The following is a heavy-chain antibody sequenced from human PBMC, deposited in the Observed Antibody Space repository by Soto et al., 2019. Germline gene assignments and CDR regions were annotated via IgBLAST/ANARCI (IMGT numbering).Heavy chain of an antibody. J-gene: IGHJ6*02. CDR1: GFTFSSYG. CDR2: IWYDGSNK. Sequence: GGSLRLSCAASGFTFSSYGMHWVRQAPGKGLEWVAVIWYDGSNKYYADSVKGRFTISRDNSKNTLYLQMNSLRAEDTAVYYCARDGGDGSGYYYYGMDVWGQGTTVTVSS. V-gene: IGHV3-33*01. CDR3: ARDGGDGSGYYYYGMDV. D-gene: IGHD3-10*01.